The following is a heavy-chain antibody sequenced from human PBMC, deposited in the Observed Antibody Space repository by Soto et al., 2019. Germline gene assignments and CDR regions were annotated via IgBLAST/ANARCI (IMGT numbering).Heavy chain of an antibody. CDR3: ARGKQLVDY. CDR1: GGSVSSGSYY. V-gene: IGHV4-61*01. CDR2: IYYSGST. D-gene: IGHD6-6*01. Sequence: SETLSLTCTVSGGSVSSGSYYWSWIRQPPGKGLEWIGYIYYSGSTNYNPSLKSRVTISVDTSKNQFSLKLSSVTAADTAVYYCARGKQLVDYWGQGTLVTGSS. J-gene: IGHJ4*02.